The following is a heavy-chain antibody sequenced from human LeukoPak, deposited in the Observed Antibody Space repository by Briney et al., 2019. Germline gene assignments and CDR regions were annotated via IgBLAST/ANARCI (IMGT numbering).Heavy chain of an antibody. Sequence: PSETLSLTCIVSGGSINSHYWSWIRQPPGKGLEWIGDNHYTGTTKYNPSVKSRVTISIDTSKNQFSLELSSVTATDTAVYFCATNRVGTYDRPFDIWGQGTMVTVSS. CDR3: ATNRVGTYDRPFDI. D-gene: IGHD1-26*01. J-gene: IGHJ3*02. CDR2: NHYTGTT. V-gene: IGHV4-59*08. CDR1: GGSINSHY.